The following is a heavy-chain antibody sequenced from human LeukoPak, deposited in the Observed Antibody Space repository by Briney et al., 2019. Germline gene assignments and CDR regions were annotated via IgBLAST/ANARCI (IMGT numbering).Heavy chain of an antibody. CDR1: GLTFSSYF. V-gene: IGHV3-21*01. J-gene: IGHJ4*02. CDR3: ASGLCGGDCYSD. D-gene: IGHD2-21*02. Sequence: GGSLRLTCAASGLTFSSYFRNWVRQAPGKGLEWVSSISSTSSYIYYADSVKGRFTISRDNAKNSLYLQMNSLRAEDTAAYYCASGLCGGDCYSDWGQGTLVTVSS. CDR2: ISSTSSYI.